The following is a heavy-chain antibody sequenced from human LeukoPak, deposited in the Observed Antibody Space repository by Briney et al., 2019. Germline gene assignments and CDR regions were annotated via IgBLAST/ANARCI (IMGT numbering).Heavy chain of an antibody. CDR2: IKQDGSEK. D-gene: IGHD3-22*01. CDR3: ARDYYDSSGYYSDAFDI. Sequence: RGSLRLSCAASGFTLSSYWMSWVRQAPGKGLEWVANIKQDGSEKYYVDSVKGRFTISRDNAKNSLYLQMNSLRAEDTAVYYCARDYYDSSGYYSDAFDIWGQGTMVTVSS. V-gene: IGHV3-7*01. CDR1: GFTLSSYW. J-gene: IGHJ3*02.